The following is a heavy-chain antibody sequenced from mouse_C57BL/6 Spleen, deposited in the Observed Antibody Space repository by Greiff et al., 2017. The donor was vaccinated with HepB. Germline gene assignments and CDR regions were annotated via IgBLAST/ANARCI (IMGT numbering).Heavy chain of an antibody. CDR2: ISSGSSTI. V-gene: IGHV5-17*01. Sequence: EVQLVESGGGLVKPGGSLKLSCAASGFTFSDYGMHWVRQAPEKGLEWVAYISSGSSTIYYADTVKGRFTISRDNAKNTLCLQMTSLRSEDTAMYYCARGDYYGSSYSDYVDYGGKGTTLTVSS. D-gene: IGHD1-1*01. CDR1: GFTFSDYG. J-gene: IGHJ2*01. CDR3: ARGDYYGSSYSDYVDY.